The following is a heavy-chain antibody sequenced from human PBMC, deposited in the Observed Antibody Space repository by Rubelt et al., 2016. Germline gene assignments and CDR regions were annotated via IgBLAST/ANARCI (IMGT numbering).Heavy chain of an antibody. CDR1: GGSFSGYY. Sequence: QVQLQQWGAGLLKPSETLSLTCAVYGGSFSGYYWTWIRQPPGKGLEWIGEIHPSGSTNYNPSLKSRVTISADTSKNQFSLNLGSVTAADSARYNCATRRSALGSFEFWGQGIVVTVSS. D-gene: IGHD3-10*01. V-gene: IGHV4-34*01. CDR3: ATRRSALGSFEF. CDR2: IHPSGST. J-gene: IGHJ4*02.